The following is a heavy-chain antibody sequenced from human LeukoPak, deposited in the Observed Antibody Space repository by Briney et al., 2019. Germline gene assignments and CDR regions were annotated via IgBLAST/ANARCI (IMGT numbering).Heavy chain of an antibody. V-gene: IGHV3-7*02. CDR3: ARCSTSSGHSVRWFDP. Sequence: GGSLRLSCAASGFTFSSYWMSWVRQAPGKGLEWVANIKQDGSEKYYVDSVKGRFTISRDNATNSLSLKMNSLRSEDTAVYYCARCSTSSGHSVRWFDPWGQGTLVAVSS. D-gene: IGHD3-22*01. CDR2: IKQDGSEK. CDR1: GFTFSSYW. J-gene: IGHJ5*02.